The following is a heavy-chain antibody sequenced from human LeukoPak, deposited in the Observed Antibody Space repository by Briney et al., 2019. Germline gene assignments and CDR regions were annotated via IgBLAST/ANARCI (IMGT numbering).Heavy chain of an antibody. D-gene: IGHD1-26*01. CDR2: IYYSGST. V-gene: IGHV4-30-4*01. CDR1: GGSISSGDHY. Sequence: SETLSLTCTVSGGSISSGDHYWSWIRQPPGKGLEWIGYIYYSGSTYYNPSLKSRVTISVDTSKNQFSLKLSSVTAADTAVYYCARESGSYYESAFDIWGQGTMVTVSS. CDR3: ARESGSYYESAFDI. J-gene: IGHJ3*02.